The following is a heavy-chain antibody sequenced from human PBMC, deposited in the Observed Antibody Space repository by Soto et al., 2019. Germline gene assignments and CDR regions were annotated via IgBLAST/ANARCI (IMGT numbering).Heavy chain of an antibody. J-gene: IGHJ4*02. V-gene: IGHV1-69*13. CDR1: GGTFSSYA. CDR3: ASVMYYYDSSGYYQH. D-gene: IGHD3-22*01. CDR2: IIPIFGTA. Sequence: EASVKVSCKASGGTFSSYAISWVRQAPGQGLEWMGGIIPIFGTANYAQKFQGRVTITADESTSTAYMELSSLRSEDTAVYYCASVMYYYDSSGYYQHWGQGTLVTVSS.